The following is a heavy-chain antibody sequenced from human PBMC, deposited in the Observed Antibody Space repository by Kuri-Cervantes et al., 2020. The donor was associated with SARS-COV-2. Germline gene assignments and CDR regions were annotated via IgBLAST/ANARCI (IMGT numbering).Heavy chain of an antibody. D-gene: IGHD2-21*01. CDR1: GDSIRYHF. CDR3: ATVVGVVHPGAIRWGPKRARAPVFEM. Sequence: ESLKISCTVSGDSIRYHFWSWIRQSPGRGLEWIGYIYDSGSSHYNPSLRGRVTISRLTSSNQISLKLNAVTAADTAVYYCATVVGVVHPGAIRWGPKRARAPVFEMWGQGTMVTVSS. CDR2: IYDSGSS. V-gene: IGHV4-59*11. J-gene: IGHJ3*02.